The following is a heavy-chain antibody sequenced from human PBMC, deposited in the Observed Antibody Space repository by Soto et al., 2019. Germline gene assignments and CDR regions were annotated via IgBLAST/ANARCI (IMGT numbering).Heavy chain of an antibody. D-gene: IGHD7-27*01. CDR2: TSSSSSVI. CDR3: ARDLSWGSNWYYYMDV. V-gene: IGHV3-48*01. Sequence: EVQLVESGGGLVQPGGSLRLSCATSGFILSDCAMNWVRQAPGKGLEWVSYTSSSSSVIDYADSVKGRFTVSRDNASNSLYLQVNSLGAEDTAVYYCARDLSWGSNWYYYMDVWGKGTTVTVSS. CDR1: GFILSDCA. J-gene: IGHJ6*03.